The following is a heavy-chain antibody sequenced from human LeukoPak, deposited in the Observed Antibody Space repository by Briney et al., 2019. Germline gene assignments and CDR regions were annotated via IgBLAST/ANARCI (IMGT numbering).Heavy chain of an antibody. D-gene: IGHD1-26*01. CDR2: IESKTDGGTT. V-gene: IGHV3-15*04. CDR1: GFTFTDAW. J-gene: IGHJ4*02. Sequence: PGGSLRLSCAASGFTFTDAWMSWVRQAPGKELEWVGRIESKTDGGTTHYAAPVKGRFTISRDDSKNTLYLQMNSLKTEDTAVYFCTMDDVGLAPDYWGQGTLVTVSS. CDR3: TMDDVGLAPDY.